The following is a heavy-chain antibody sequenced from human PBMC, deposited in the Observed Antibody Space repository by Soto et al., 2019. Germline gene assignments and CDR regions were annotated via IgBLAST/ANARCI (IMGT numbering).Heavy chain of an antibody. CDR2: TYYRSKWYN. CDR3: PRDLVATTPYYYYYGMDV. V-gene: IGHV6-1*01. D-gene: IGHD5-12*01. Sequence: SPTLSLTCAISGDSVSSNSAAWNWIRQSPSRGLEWLGRTYYRSKWYNDYAVSVKSRITINPDTSKNQFSLQLNSVPPEDTAVYYCPRDLVATTPYYYYYGMDVWDQGTTVTVSS. CDR1: GDSVSSNSAA. J-gene: IGHJ6*02.